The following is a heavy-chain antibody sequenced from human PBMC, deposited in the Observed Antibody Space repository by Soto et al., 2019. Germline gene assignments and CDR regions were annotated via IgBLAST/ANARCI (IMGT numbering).Heavy chain of an antibody. Sequence: ASVKVSCKASGYTFTSYGISWVRQAPGQGLEWMGWISAYNGNTNYAQKLQGRVTMTTDTSTSTAYMELRSLRSDDTAVYYCARVWKPGTTVSWFDPWGKGTLVTVPS. CDR3: ARVWKPGTTVSWFDP. CDR2: ISAYNGNT. J-gene: IGHJ5*02. CDR1: GYTFTSYG. V-gene: IGHV1-18*01. D-gene: IGHD1-7*01.